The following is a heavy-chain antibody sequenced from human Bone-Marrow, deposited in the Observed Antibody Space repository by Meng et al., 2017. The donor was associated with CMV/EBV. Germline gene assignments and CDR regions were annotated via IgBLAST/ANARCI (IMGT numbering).Heavy chain of an antibody. Sequence: LSLTCAGSGFTFSDAWMTWVRQAPGKGLEWVAVISYDGSNKYYADSVKGRFTISRDNSKNTLYLQMNSLRAEDTAVYYCARDHALWFGESPPDYWGQGTLVTVSS. CDR1: GFTFSDAW. CDR3: ARDHALWFGESPPDY. D-gene: IGHD3-10*01. CDR2: ISYDGSNK. J-gene: IGHJ4*02. V-gene: IGHV3-30*03.